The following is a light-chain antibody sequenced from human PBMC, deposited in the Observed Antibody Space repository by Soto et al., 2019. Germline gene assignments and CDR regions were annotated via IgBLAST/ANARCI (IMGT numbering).Light chain of an antibody. Sequence: QSALTQPASVSGSPGQSITISCSGTRSDIGSYNYVAWYQQFPGKTPKILIYGVSNRPSVVSSRFSGSKSGNTASLTISGLQAEDEADYYCISYTGSSTSYVFGSETKVTVL. V-gene: IGLV2-14*01. CDR3: ISYTGSSTSYV. CDR1: RSDIGSYNY. CDR2: GVS. J-gene: IGLJ1*01.